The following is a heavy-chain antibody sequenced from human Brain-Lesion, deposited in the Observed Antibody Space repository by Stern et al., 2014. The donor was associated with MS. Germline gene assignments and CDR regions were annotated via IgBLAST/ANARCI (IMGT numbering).Heavy chain of an antibody. V-gene: IGHV4-39*01. CDR2: IYYSGFT. Sequence: VQLVESGPGLVKPSETLSLTCTVSGGSISSSTYYWAWIRQPPGKGLEWIGNIYYSGFTYYNPSLKSRFTISVDISKNQFSLKLSSVTAADTAIYYCARHDSVPRPSQLYSARDRGPGYFDYWGQGTLVTVSS. CDR1: GGSISSSTYY. D-gene: IGHD1-26*01. CDR3: ARHDSVPRPSQLYSARDRGPGYFDY. J-gene: IGHJ4*02.